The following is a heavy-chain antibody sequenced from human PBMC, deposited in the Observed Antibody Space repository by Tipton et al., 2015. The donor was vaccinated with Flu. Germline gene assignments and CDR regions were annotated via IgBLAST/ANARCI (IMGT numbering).Heavy chain of an antibody. V-gene: IGHV4-38-2*02. CDR3: AREKDSRGSEYFQQ. J-gene: IGHJ1*01. Sequence: GLVKPSETLSLTCTVSGYSISSGYYWGWIRQPPGKGLEWIGSIDHSGTTYYNPSLKSRVTISVDTSKNQFSLKLSSVTAADTAVFYCAREKDSRGSEYFQQWGQGTLVIVSS. CDR1: GYSISSGYY. D-gene: IGHD6-19*01. CDR2: IDHSGTT.